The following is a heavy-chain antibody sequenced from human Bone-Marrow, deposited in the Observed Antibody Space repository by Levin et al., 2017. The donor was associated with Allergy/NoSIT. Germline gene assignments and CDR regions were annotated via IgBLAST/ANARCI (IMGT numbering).Heavy chain of an antibody. CDR3: ARHCEPGRCYHGFDS. J-gene: IGHJ4*02. V-gene: IGHV4-4*02. Sequence: PSETLSLTCAVSSDSARSNKWWSWVRQPPGKGLEWIGQTSLSGVTDYNPSLKTRVSISLDTSANQISLKLSSVTAADTALYYCARHCEPGRCYHGFDSWGPGIVVTVSS. CDR1: SDSARSNKW. D-gene: IGHD2-15*01. CDR2: TSLSGVT.